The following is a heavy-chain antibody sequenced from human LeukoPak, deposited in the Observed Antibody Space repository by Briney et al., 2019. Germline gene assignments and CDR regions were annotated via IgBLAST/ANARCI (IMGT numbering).Heavy chain of an antibody. Sequence: GGSLRLSCAAPGFTVSSNYMSWVRQAPGKGLEWVSVIYSGGSTYYADSVKGRFTISRDNSKNTLYLQMNSLRAEDTAVYYCARGEQQLVPNYWGQGTLVTVSS. CDR3: ARGEQQLVPNY. J-gene: IGHJ4*02. CDR1: GFTVSSNY. V-gene: IGHV3-66*02. D-gene: IGHD6-13*01. CDR2: IYSGGST.